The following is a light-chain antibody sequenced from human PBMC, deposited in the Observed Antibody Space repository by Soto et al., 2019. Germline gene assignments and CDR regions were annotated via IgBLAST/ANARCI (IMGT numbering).Light chain of an antibody. CDR2: DVS. Sequence: QSALTQPASVSGSPGQSITISCTGTSSDVGGYNYVSWYQQHPGKAPKLMIYDVSNRPSGVSNRFSCSKSGNTASLTISGLQAEDEADYYCSSYPSSSTRVMVFGGGTQLTVL. J-gene: IGLJ2*01. V-gene: IGLV2-14*01. CDR1: SSDVGGYNY. CDR3: SSYPSSSTRVMV.